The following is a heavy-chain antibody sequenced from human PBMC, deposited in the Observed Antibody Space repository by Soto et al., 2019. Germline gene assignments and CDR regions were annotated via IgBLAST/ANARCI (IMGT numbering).Heavy chain of an antibody. J-gene: IGHJ4*02. V-gene: IGHV3-15*07. Sequence: GGSLRLSCAASGFTFSDAWLHWVRQAPGKGLEWVGRIKSISDGETTDYAAPLKGRFTISRDDSKNTLYLQMNSLITEDTGVYYCATRNPPYYHGLFDYWGPGTLVTVSS. CDR2: IKSISDGETT. CDR1: GFTFSDAW. CDR3: ATRNPPYYHGLFDY. D-gene: IGHD3-22*01.